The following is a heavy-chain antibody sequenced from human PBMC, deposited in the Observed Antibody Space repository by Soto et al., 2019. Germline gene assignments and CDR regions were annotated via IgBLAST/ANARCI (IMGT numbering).Heavy chain of an antibody. V-gene: IGHV1-2*04. CDR3: ARAYGVGSYYYMDV. CDR2: INPNSGGT. CDR1: GYTFTGYY. Sequence: ASVKVSCKASGYTFTGYYMHWVRQAPGQGLEWMGWINPNSGGTNYAQKFQGWVTMTRDTSISTAYMELSRLRSDDTAVYYCARAYGVGSYYYMDVWGKGTTVTVSS. J-gene: IGHJ6*03. D-gene: IGHD4-17*01.